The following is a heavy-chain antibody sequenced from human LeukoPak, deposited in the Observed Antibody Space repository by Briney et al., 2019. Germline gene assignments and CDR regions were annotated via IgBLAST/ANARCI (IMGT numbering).Heavy chain of an antibody. CDR1: GGSISSYY. Sequence: SETLSLTCTVSGGSISSYYWSWIRQPAGKGLEWIGRIYTSGSTNYNPSLKSRVTMSVDTSKNQFSLKLSSVTAADTAVYYCARADYYGSGSYYGSWYYYMDVWGKGTTVTVSS. CDR2: IYTSGST. CDR3: ARADYYGSGSYYGSWYYYMDV. D-gene: IGHD3-10*01. V-gene: IGHV4-4*07. J-gene: IGHJ6*03.